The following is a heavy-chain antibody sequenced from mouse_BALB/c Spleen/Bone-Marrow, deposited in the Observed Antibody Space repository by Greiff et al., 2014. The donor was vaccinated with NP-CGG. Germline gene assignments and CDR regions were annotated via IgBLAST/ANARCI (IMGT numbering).Heavy chain of an antibody. Sequence: VQLQQSGAELVRPGASVTLSCKASGYKFTDYEMHWVKQTPVHGLEWIGSIDPETGGTAYNQNFKGKATLTADRSSTTACMELRSLTSEDSAVYYCTREGIYFGYDVPMDYWGQGTSVTVSS. CDR1: GYKFTDYE. D-gene: IGHD2-2*01. CDR3: TREGIYFGYDVPMDY. CDR2: IDPETGGT. J-gene: IGHJ4*01. V-gene: IGHV1-15*01.